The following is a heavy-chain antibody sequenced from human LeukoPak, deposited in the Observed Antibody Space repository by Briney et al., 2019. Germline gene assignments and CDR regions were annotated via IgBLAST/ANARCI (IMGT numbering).Heavy chain of an antibody. J-gene: IGHJ4*02. CDR2: ITPIFGRA. V-gene: IGHV1-69*01. Sequence: ASVKVSCKASGGTFSSYTISWVRQAPGQGLEWMGGITPIFGRANYAQKFQGRVTITAVESKSTAYMELRSPRSEDTAVYYCARGWLAETTVVTPYNYWGQGTLVTVSS. CDR3: ARGWLAETTVVTPYNY. D-gene: IGHD4-23*01. CDR1: GGTFSSYT.